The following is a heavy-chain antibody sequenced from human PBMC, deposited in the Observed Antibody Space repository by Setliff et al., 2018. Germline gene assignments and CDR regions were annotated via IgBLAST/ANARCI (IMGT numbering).Heavy chain of an antibody. V-gene: IGHV4-39*07. Sequence: SETLSLTCTVSGGSISSSSYYWGWIRQPPGKGLEWIGEINHSGSTNYNPSLKSRVTISVDTSKNQFSLTLSSVTAADTAVYYCARDPTSGALLRAFDIWGQGTMVTVSS. CDR3: ARDPTSGALLRAFDI. CDR1: GGSISSSSYY. J-gene: IGHJ3*02. CDR2: INHSGST. D-gene: IGHD2-15*01.